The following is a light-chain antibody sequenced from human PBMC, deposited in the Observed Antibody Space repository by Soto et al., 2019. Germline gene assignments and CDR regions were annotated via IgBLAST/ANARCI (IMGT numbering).Light chain of an antibody. CDR1: QSVLYSSNNKNY. CDR3: QQYYSTLSYT. J-gene: IGKJ2*01. Sequence: DIVMTQSPDSLAVSLGERATINCKSSQSVLYSSNNKNYLAWYQQKPGQPPKLLIYWASTRESGVPERFSGSGSGTDFTLTISSLQAEDVAVYYCQQYYSTLSYTFGQGTKLEIK. CDR2: WAS. V-gene: IGKV4-1*01.